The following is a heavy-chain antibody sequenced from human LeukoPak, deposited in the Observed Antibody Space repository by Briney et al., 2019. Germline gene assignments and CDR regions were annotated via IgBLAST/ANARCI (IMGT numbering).Heavy chain of an antibody. D-gene: IGHD1-26*01. CDR2: IYSGGST. J-gene: IGHJ4*02. Sequence: PGGSLRLSCAASGFTFSSNYMSWVRQAPGKGLEWVSVIYSGGSTYYADSVKGRFTISRDNSKNTLYLQMNSLRAEDTAVYYCARSSVGATGFDYWGQGTLVTVSS. V-gene: IGHV3-66*01. CDR3: ARSSVGATGFDY. CDR1: GFTFSSNY.